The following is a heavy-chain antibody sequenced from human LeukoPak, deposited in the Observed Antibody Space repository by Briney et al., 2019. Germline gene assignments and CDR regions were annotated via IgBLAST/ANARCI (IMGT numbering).Heavy chain of an antibody. J-gene: IGHJ4*02. V-gene: IGHV4-59*01. D-gene: IGHD3-3*01. CDR2: IYYSGST. Sequence: PSETLSLTCTVSGGSISSYYWSWIRQPPGKGLEWIGYIYYSGSTNYNPSLKSRVTISVDTSKNQFSLKLSSVTAADTAVYYCARGDYDFWSGYLGYYFDYWGQGTLVTVSS. CDR3: ARGDYDFWSGYLGYYFDY. CDR1: GGSISSYY.